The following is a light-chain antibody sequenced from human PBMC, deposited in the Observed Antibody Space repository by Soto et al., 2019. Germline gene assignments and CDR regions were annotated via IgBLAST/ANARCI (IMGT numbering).Light chain of an antibody. Sequence: QSVLTQPPSASETPGQRVTISGSGSNSNIGRNYAYWYQQLPGTSPQLLIYRDNQRPSGVPDRFSGSKSGTSASLAISGLRSEDEADYYCAAWDDSLRGYVFGTGTKLTVL. V-gene: IGLV1-47*01. J-gene: IGLJ1*01. CDR2: RDN. CDR1: NSNIGRNY. CDR3: AAWDDSLRGYV.